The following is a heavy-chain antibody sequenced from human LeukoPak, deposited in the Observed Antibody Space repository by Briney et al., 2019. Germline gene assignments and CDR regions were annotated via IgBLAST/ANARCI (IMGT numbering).Heavy chain of an antibody. CDR1: GESFSGYY. CDR3: TRPWQRRYYMDA. Sequence: SETLSLTCAVYGESFSGYYWTWVRQPPGKGLEWIGDINHSGRTTYNPSLKSRVIISVDTSKNLFSLNLTSVTAADTAVYYCTRPWQRRYYMDAWGKGTTVAVSS. CDR2: INHSGRT. J-gene: IGHJ6*03. V-gene: IGHV4-34*01.